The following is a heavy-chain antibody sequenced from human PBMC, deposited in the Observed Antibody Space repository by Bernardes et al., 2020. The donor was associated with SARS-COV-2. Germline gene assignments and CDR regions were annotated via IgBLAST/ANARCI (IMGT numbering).Heavy chain of an antibody. Sequence: SKTLSLTCAISAYSISSGYYWGWIRQPPGKGLEWIGSISHTGSTYYNPSLKSRVTISVETSKNHLSLTVSSVTAADTAVYYCAREAGDSSSSLDPWGQGALVTVSS. V-gene: IGHV4-38-2*02. D-gene: IGHD6-6*01. CDR1: AYSISSGYY. CDR3: AREAGDSSSSLDP. CDR2: ISHTGST. J-gene: IGHJ5*02.